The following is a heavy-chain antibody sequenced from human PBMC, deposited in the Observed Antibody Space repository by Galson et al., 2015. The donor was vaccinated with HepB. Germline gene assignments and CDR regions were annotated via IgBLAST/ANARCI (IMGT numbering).Heavy chain of an antibody. V-gene: IGHV3-30-3*01. J-gene: IGHJ4*02. Sequence: SLRLSCAASGFTFNSYAMHWVRQAPGKGLEWVAVISYDGSNKYYADSVKGRFTISRDNSKNTLYLQMNSLRAEDTAVYYCARESDYSSNFDYWGQGTLVTVSS. D-gene: IGHD4-11*01. CDR2: ISYDGSNK. CDR3: ARESDYSSNFDY. CDR1: GFTFNSYA.